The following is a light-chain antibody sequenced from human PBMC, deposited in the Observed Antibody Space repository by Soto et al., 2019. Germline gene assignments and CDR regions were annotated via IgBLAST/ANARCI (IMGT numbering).Light chain of an antibody. J-gene: IGKJ5*01. V-gene: IGKV3-20*01. CDR1: QSVGFN. Sequence: EIVMTQSPFTLSVSPGERATLSCWASQSVGFNLAWYQQKPGQVPRLLIYRASTRATGIPARFTGSGSGTDFTLTISRLEPEDFAVYYCQQYGSSPTFGQGTRLEI. CDR2: RAS. CDR3: QQYGSSPT.